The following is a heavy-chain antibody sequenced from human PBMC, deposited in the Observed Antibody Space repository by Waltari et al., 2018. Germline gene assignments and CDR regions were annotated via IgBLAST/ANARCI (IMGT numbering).Heavy chain of an antibody. D-gene: IGHD2-2*01. Sequence: QVQLVQSGAEVKKPGSSVKVSCKASGGTFSSSAISWVRQAPGQGLEWMGGIIPIFGTANYAQKFQGRVTITADESTSTAYMELSSLRSEDTAVYYCAREADCSSTSCHVGWFDPWGQGTLVTVSS. J-gene: IGHJ5*02. CDR1: GGTFSSSA. V-gene: IGHV1-69*01. CDR2: IIPIFGTA. CDR3: AREADCSSTSCHVGWFDP.